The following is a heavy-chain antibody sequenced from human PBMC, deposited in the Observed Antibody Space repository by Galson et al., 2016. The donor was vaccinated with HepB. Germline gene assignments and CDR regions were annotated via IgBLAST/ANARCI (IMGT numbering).Heavy chain of an antibody. Sequence: SLRLSCAASGFTFSSYSMDWVRQAPGKGLEWVSYISSTSTTIYYADSVKGRFTISRDNAKNSLYLQMNSLRAEDTAVYYCARSRTGNYFDYWGQGTLVTASA. CDR1: GFTFSSYS. D-gene: IGHD7-27*01. CDR2: ISSTSTTI. J-gene: IGHJ4*02. V-gene: IGHV3-48*01. CDR3: ARSRTGNYFDY.